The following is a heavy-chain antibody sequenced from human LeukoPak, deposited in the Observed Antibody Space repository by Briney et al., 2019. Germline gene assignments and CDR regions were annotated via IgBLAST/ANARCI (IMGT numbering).Heavy chain of an antibody. V-gene: IGHV4-34*01. Sequence: SETLPLTCAVYGGSLSGYYWSWIRQPPGKGLEWIGELNHSGSTNYNASLKSRVTMSVDTSKNQFSLKLSSVTAADTAVYYCATGPWFRGSGSYYPRSFDYWGQGTLVTVSS. J-gene: IGHJ4*02. CDR3: ATGPWFRGSGSYYPRSFDY. D-gene: IGHD3-10*01. CDR1: GGSLSGYY. CDR2: LNHSGST.